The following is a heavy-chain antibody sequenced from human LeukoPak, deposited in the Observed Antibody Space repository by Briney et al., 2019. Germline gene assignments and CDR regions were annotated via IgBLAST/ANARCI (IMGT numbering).Heavy chain of an antibody. D-gene: IGHD6-13*01. V-gene: IGHV1-2*02. CDR2: INPNSGGT. CDR1: GYTFTGYY. Sequence: ASVKASCKASGYTFTGYYMHWVRQAPGQGLEWMGWINPNSGGTNYAQKFQGRVTMTRDTSISTAYMELSRLRSDDTAVYYCARRVSDGYYYYYYMDVWGKGTTVTVSS. J-gene: IGHJ6*03. CDR3: ARRVSDGYYYYYYMDV.